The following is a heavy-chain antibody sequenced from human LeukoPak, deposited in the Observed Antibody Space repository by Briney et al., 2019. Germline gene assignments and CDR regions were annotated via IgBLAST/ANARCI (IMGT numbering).Heavy chain of an antibody. V-gene: IGHV3-21*01. J-gene: IGHJ4*02. CDR2: ISSSSSYI. CDR1: GFTFGSYS. D-gene: IGHD6-13*01. CDR3: ARDRIAAAGTPYYFDY. Sequence: PGGSLRLSCAASGFTFGSYSMNWVRQAPGKGLEWVSSISSSSSYIYYADSVKGRFTISRDNAKNSLYLQMNSLRAEDTAVYYCARDRIAAAGTPYYFDYWGQGTLVTVSS.